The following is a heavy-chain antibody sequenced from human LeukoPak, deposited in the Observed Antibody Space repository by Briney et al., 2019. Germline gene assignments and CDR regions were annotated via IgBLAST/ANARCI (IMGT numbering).Heavy chain of an antibody. J-gene: IGHJ4*02. Sequence: PGGSLRLSCAASGFTFSSYAMSWVRQAPGKGLEWVSAISGSDSTYYADSVKGRFTISRDNSKNTLYLQMNSLRAEDTAVYYCAKHSAGAIFDYWGQGTLVTVSS. D-gene: IGHD1-26*01. V-gene: IGHV3-23*01. CDR1: GFTFSSYA. CDR3: AKHSAGAIFDY. CDR2: ISGSDST.